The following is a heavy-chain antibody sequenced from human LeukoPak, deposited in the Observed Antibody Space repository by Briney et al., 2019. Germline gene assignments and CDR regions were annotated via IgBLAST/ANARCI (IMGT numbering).Heavy chain of an antibody. D-gene: IGHD1-26*01. J-gene: IGHJ4*02. Sequence: SQTLSLTCAISGNSVSSNSAAWNWIRQSPSRGLEWLGRTYYRSKWYYDYAVAVKSRISINPDTSKNQFSLQLSSVTPEDTAVYYCARDPVGGSTIFDYWGQGTLVTVSS. V-gene: IGHV6-1*01. CDR2: TYYRSKWYY. CDR1: GNSVSSNSAA. CDR3: ARDPVGGSTIFDY.